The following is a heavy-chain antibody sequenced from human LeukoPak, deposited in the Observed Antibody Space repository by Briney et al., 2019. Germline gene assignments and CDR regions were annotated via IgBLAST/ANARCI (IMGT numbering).Heavy chain of an antibody. V-gene: IGHV3-48*01. CDR3: ASGSDI. CDR2: ISSSSSTI. CDR1: GFTFSSYS. Sequence: GGSLRLSCAAPGFTFSSYSMNWVRQAPGRGLECVSYISSSSSTIYYADYVKGRFTISRDNAKNSLYLQMNSLRAEDTAVYYCASGSDIWGQGTMVTVSS. J-gene: IGHJ3*02.